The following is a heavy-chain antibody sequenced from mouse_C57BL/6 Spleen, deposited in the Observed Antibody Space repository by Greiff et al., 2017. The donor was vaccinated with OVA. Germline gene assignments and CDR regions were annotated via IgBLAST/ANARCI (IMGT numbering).Heavy chain of an antibody. V-gene: IGHV5-17*01. CDR1: GFTFSDYG. J-gene: IGHJ4*01. CDR2: ISSGSSTI. D-gene: IGHD2-14*01. CDR3: AREGTYYAMDY. Sequence: EVQLVESGGGLVKPGGSLKLSCAASGFTFSDYGMHWVRQAPEKGLEWVAYISSGSSTIYYADTVKGRFTISRDNAKNTLFLQMTSLRSEDTAMYYCAREGTYYAMDYWGQGASVTVSS.